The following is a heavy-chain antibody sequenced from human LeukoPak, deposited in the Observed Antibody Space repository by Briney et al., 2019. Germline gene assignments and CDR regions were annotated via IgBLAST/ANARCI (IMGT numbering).Heavy chain of an antibody. CDR2: IYTSGST. CDR3: ARVCYSFGAFDI. CDR1: GGSISSGSYY. V-gene: IGHV4-61*02. Sequence: SETLSLTCTVSGGSISSGSYYWSWIRQPAGKGLEWIGRIYTSGSTNYNPSLKSRVTISVDTSKNQFSLKLSSVTAADTAVYYCARVCYSFGAFDIWGQGTMVTVSS. D-gene: IGHD2-21*01. J-gene: IGHJ3*02.